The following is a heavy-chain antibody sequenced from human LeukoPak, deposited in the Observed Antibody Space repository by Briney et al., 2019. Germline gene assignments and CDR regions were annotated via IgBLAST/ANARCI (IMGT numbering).Heavy chain of an antibody. Sequence: ASVKVSCKASGYTFTDYGISWVRQAPGQGLEWMGWISPDSGDTSFAQKFQGRVTMTTDTSTTTAYMELRSLRSDDTAVYYCARHGNWNYGSYWGQGTLVTVSS. D-gene: IGHD1-7*01. CDR1: GYTFTDYG. CDR3: ARHGNWNYGSY. J-gene: IGHJ4*02. V-gene: IGHV1-18*01. CDR2: ISPDSGDT.